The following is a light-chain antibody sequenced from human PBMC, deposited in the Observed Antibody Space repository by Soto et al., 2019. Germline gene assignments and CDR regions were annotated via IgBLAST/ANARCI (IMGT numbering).Light chain of an antibody. V-gene: IGLV2-14*03. J-gene: IGLJ2*01. CDR1: SSDVGDYNY. Sequence: QSVLTQPASVSGSPGQSITISCTGTSSDVGDYNYVSWYQQHPGKAPKLLIFDVSNRPSGVSNRFSGSKSGNTASLTISGLQAEDEADYYCSSYTSSSTGVVFGGGTKLTV. CDR3: SSYTSSSTGVV. CDR2: DVS.